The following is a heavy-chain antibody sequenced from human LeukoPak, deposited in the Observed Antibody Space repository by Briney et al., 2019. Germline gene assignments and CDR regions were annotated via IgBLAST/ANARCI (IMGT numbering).Heavy chain of an antibody. J-gene: IGHJ4*02. D-gene: IGHD2-15*01. CDR1: GFTFSSYS. CDR2: ISSSSSYI. Sequence: GGSLRLSCAASGFTFSSYSMNWVRQAPGKGLEWVSSISSSSSYIYYADSVKGRFTISRDNAKNSLYLQMNSLRAEDTAVYYCARSDIVVVVAPVDYWGQGTLVTDSS. V-gene: IGHV3-21*01. CDR3: ARSDIVVVVAPVDY.